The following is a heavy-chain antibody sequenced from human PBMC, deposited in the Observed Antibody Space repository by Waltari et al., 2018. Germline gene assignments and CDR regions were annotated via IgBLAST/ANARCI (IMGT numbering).Heavy chain of an antibody. CDR2: ISAYKGNT. CDR3: ARASTRGNWFDP. CDR1: GYTFPSYV. V-gene: IGHV1-18*01. D-gene: IGHD2-2*01. Sequence: QVQLVQSGAEVKKPGASVKVSCLPSGYTFPSYVISWLRPAPRQGLEWMGWISAYKGNTNYAQKLQGRVTMTTDTSTSTAYMELRSLRSDDTAVYDWARASTRGNWFDPWGQGTLVTVSS. J-gene: IGHJ5*02.